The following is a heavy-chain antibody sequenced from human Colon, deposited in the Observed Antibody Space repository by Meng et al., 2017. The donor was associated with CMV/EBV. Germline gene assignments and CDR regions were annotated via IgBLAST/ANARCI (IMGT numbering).Heavy chain of an antibody. V-gene: IGHV3-48*04. CDR1: GFTFSSHW. D-gene: IGHD3-16*02. Sequence: GGSLRLSCTTSGFTFSSHWMSWVRQAPGKGLEWVSYISSSGSTIYYADSVKGRFTISRDNAKNSLYLQMNSLRAEGTAVYYCARSMYVWGSYRRIHPPDDYWGQGTLVTVSS. CDR2: ISSSGSTI. CDR3: ARSMYVWGSYRRIHPPDDY. J-gene: IGHJ4*02.